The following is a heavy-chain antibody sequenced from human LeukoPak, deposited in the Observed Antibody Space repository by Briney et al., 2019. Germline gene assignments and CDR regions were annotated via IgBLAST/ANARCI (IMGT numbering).Heavy chain of an antibody. CDR2: INAGNGNT. CDR3: ARELTPGIAAAGTDAFDI. Sequence: ASVKVSCKASGYTFTSYAMHWVRQAPGQRLEWMGWINAGNGNTKYSQRFQGRVTMTTDTSTSTAYMELRSLRSDDTAVYYCARELTPGIAAAGTDAFDIWGQGTMVTVSS. CDR1: GYTFTSYA. V-gene: IGHV1-3*01. J-gene: IGHJ3*02. D-gene: IGHD6-13*01.